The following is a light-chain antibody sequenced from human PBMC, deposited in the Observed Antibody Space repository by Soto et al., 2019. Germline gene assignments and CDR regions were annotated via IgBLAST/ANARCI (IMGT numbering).Light chain of an antibody. Sequence: QSALTQPASVSGSPGQSITISCTGTSSDVGTYNYVSWYQHRPGKAPKLMIYDVSYRPSGVSNRFSGSKSAYTASLTISGLQAEDEADYYCSSYTTSNTQVFGGGTQLTVL. V-gene: IGLV2-14*01. J-gene: IGLJ3*02. CDR2: DVS. CDR1: SSDVGTYNY. CDR3: SSYTTSNTQV.